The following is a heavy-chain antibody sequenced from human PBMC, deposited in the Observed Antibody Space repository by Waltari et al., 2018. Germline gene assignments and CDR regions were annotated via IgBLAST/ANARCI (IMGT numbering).Heavy chain of an antibody. D-gene: IGHD3-22*01. CDR3: ARLSSSGYSDY. CDR2: ISYDGSNK. J-gene: IGHJ4*02. Sequence: QVQLVESGGGVVQPGRSLRLSCAASGFTFSSYAMHWVRQAPGKGLEWVAVISYDGSNKYYADSVKGRFTISRDNSKNTLYLQMNSLRAEDTAGYYCARLSSSGYSDYWGQGTLVTVAS. V-gene: IGHV3-30*01. CDR1: GFTFSSYA.